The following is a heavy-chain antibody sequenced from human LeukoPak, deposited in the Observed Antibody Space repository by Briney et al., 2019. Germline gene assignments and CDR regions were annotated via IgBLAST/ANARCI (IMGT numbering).Heavy chain of an antibody. J-gene: IGHJ6*02. Sequence: SETLSLTCAVYGGSFSGYYWSWIRQPPGKGPEWIGEINHSGSTNYNPSLRSRVTISVDTSKNQFSLKLSSVTAADTAVYYCARARLVRYYYYGMDVWGQGTTVTVSS. CDR2: INHSGST. CDR3: ARARLVRYYYYGMDV. D-gene: IGHD3-9*01. V-gene: IGHV4-34*01. CDR1: GGSFSGYY.